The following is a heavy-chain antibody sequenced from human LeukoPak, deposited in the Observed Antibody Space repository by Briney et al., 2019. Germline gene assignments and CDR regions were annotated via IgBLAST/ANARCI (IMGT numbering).Heavy chain of an antibody. CDR1: GGSISSYY. CDR2: VYYSGST. D-gene: IGHD5-12*01. Sequence: SETLSLTCTVSGGSISSYYWSWIRQPPGKGLEWIGYVYYSGSTNYNPSLKSRVTISVDTSKNQFSLKLSSVTAADTAVYYCARHESDSWRAGHYYYGMDVWGQGTTVTVSS. CDR3: ARHESDSWRAGHYYYGMDV. V-gene: IGHV4-59*08. J-gene: IGHJ6*02.